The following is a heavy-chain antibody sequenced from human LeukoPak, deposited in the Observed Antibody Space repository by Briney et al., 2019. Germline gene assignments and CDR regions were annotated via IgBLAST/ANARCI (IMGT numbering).Heavy chain of an antibody. CDR1: GGSISSYY. CDR2: IYYSGST. CDR3: AREGGTSYGWERGTFDI. D-gene: IGHD5-18*01. V-gene: IGHV4-59*01. Sequence: PSETLSLTCTASGGSISSYYWSWIRQPPGKGLEWIGYIYYSGSTNYNPSLKSRATISVDTSKNQFSLKLSSVTAADTAVYYCAREGGTSYGWERGTFDIWGQGTMVTVSS. J-gene: IGHJ3*02.